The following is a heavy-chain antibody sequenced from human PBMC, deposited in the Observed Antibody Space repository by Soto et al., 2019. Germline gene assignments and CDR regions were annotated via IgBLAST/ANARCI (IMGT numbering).Heavy chain of an antibody. V-gene: IGHV1-46*03. CDR3: ASSFGVVIRQYYYMDV. CDR1: GYTFTSYY. CDR2: INPSGGST. Sequence: ASVKVSCKASGYTFTSYYMHWVRQAPGQGLEWMGIINPSGGSTSYAQKFQGRVTMTRDTSTSTVYMELSSLRSEDTAVYYCASSFGVVIRQYYYMDVWGKGTTVTVSS. D-gene: IGHD3-3*01. J-gene: IGHJ6*03.